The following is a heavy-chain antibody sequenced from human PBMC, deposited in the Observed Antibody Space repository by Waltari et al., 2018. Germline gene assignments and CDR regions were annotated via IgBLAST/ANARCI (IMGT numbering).Heavy chain of an antibody. Sequence: QVQLQESGPGLVKPSETLSLTCTVSGGSINSSYWSWIRQPPGKGLEWIAYVDYSGNANYNPSLMYRVTISLVTSTNQVSLKLRSVTAADTAVYYCATSWIWSVGVSDTGPDAVDIWGQGTMVTVSS. CDR2: VDYSGNA. D-gene: IGHD3-3*01. CDR3: ATSWIWSVGVSDTGPDAVDI. V-gene: IGHV4-59*01. CDR1: GGSINSSY. J-gene: IGHJ3*02.